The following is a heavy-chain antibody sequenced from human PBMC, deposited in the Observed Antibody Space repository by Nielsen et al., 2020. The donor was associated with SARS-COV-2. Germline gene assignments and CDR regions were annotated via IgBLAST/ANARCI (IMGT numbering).Heavy chain of an antibody. J-gene: IGHJ4*02. D-gene: IGHD6-19*01. CDR1: GFTFSSYG. CDR3: VRDAVYYFDS. Sequence: GGSLRLSCAASGFTFSSYGMHWVRQTPGKGLEWVAVMWYDGSNEYYGDSVKGRFTISRDDSKNTLYLQMNSLRVEDTAVYYCVRDAVYYFDSWGQGTLVTVSS. CDR2: MWYDGSNE. V-gene: IGHV3-33*08.